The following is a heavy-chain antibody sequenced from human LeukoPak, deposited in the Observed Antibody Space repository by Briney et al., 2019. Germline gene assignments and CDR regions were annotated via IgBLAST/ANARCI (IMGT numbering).Heavy chain of an antibody. D-gene: IGHD3-3*01. J-gene: IGHJ4*02. CDR3: ARRITIFGVANIGSFDY. V-gene: IGHV1-69*06. Sequence: GASVKVSCKASGGTFSSYAISWVRQAPGQGLEWMGGIIPIFGTANYAQKFQGRVTITADKSTSTAYMELSSLRSEDTAVYYCARRITIFGVANIGSFDYGGKGPLVTVS. CDR1: GGTFSSYA. CDR2: IIPIFGTA.